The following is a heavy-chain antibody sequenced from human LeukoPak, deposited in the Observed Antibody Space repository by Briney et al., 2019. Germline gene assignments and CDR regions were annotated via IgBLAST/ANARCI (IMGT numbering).Heavy chain of an antibody. CDR2: IYHSGST. Sequence: PSETLSLTCADSGGTISSGGYPWSWIRQPPGKGLEWIGYIYHSGSTNYNPSLKSRVTISVDTSKNQFSLKLSSVTAADTAVYYCANQADVLLWFGELLPRRRGYFDYWGQGTLVTVSS. CDR1: GGTISSGGYP. CDR3: ANQADVLLWFGELLPRRRGYFDY. V-gene: IGHV4-30-2*01. J-gene: IGHJ4*02. D-gene: IGHD3-10*01.